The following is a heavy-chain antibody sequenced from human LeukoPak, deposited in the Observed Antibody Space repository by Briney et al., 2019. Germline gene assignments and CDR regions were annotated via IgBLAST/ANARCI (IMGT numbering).Heavy chain of an antibody. V-gene: IGHV4-4*02. Sequence: SGTLSLTCTVSGGSISSDSWWSWVRQPPGEGLEWVGQISHGGITDYKPSLKSRVTISVDKSNDHFSLELRSVTAADTAVYYCARGGPRWFDPWGQGTLVTVSS. CDR1: GGSISSDSW. CDR3: ARGGPRWFDP. D-gene: IGHD3-16*01. CDR2: ISHGGIT. J-gene: IGHJ5*02.